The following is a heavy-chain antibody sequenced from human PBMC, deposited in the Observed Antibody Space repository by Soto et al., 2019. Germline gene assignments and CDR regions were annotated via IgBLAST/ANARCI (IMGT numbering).Heavy chain of an antibody. CDR2: ISYDGSNK. CDR1: GFTFSSYG. D-gene: IGHD4-17*01. Sequence: GGSLRLSCAASGFTFSSYGMRWVRQAPGKGLEWVAVISYDGSNKYYADSVKGRFTISRDNSKNTLYLQMNSLRAEDTAVYYCAKDDYGALYYSYYGMDVWGQGTTVTVSS. J-gene: IGHJ6*02. CDR3: AKDDYGALYYSYYGMDV. V-gene: IGHV3-30*18.